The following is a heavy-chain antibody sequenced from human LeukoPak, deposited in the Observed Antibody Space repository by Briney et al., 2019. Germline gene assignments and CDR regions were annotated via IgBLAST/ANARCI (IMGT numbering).Heavy chain of an antibody. CDR2: INHSGST. D-gene: IGHD5-18*01. CDR1: GGSFSGYY. Sequence: SETLSLTCAVYGGSFSGYYWSWIRQPPGKGLEWIGEINHSGSTNYNPSLKSRVTISVDTSKNQFSLKLSSVTAADTAVYYCARGMPGRRGYSYGRPNTYYFDYWGQGTLVTVSS. V-gene: IGHV4-34*01. J-gene: IGHJ4*02. CDR3: ARGMPGRRGYSYGRPNTYYFDY.